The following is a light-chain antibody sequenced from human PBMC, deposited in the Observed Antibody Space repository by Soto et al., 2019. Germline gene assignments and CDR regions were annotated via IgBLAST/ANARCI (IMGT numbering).Light chain of an antibody. CDR3: QQYHKWPPST. V-gene: IGKV3-11*01. Sequence: EIVLTQSPATLSLSPGERATLSCRASQSVSSYLAWYQQKPGQAPRLLIYDASNRATGIPARFSGSGSGTDFTLTISSLEPEDSAVYYCQQYHKWPPSTFGQGTRLEIK. CDR2: DAS. CDR1: QSVSSY. J-gene: IGKJ5*01.